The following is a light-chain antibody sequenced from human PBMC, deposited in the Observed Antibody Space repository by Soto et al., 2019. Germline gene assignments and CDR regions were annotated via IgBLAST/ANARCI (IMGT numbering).Light chain of an antibody. CDR1: QDIRHY. CDR2: DAS. V-gene: IGKV1-33*01. J-gene: IGKJ5*01. Sequence: IQITQSPSCLSASVRDRVTITCRASQDIRHYLNWYQQKPGKAPKLLICDASNLEPGGPSRFSGSGSGTDFTFTISSLQPEDFATYYCQQYEDLPTFGQGTRLEIK. CDR3: QQYEDLPT.